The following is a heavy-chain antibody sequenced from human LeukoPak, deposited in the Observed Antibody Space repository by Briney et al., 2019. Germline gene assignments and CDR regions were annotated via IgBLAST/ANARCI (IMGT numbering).Heavy chain of an antibody. CDR2: RYYSGST. V-gene: IGHV4-39*01. CDR1: GVSISNSSYY. D-gene: IGHD5-24*01. Sequence: PSETLSLTCTVSGVSISNSSYYWGWLRQPPGKGLEWIGSRYYSGSTYYNPSLKSRATISVDTSKNQFSLKLSSVTAADTAVYYCARHGRMGTINPSYWGQGTLVTVSS. J-gene: IGHJ4*02. CDR3: ARHGRMGTINPSY.